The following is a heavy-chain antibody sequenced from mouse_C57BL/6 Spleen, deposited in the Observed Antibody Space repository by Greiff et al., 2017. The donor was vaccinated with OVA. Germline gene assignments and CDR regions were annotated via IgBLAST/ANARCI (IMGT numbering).Heavy chain of an antibody. V-gene: IGHV1-19*01. J-gene: IGHJ3*01. D-gene: IGHD2-3*01. Sequence: EVQLQQSGPVLVKPGASVKMSCKASGYTFTDYYMNWVKQSHGKSLEWIGVINPYNGGTSYNQKFKGKATLTVDKSSSTAYMELNSLTSEDSAVYYCAREGWLQFAYWGQGTLVTVSA. CDR3: AREGWLQFAY. CDR1: GYTFTDYY. CDR2: INPYNGGT.